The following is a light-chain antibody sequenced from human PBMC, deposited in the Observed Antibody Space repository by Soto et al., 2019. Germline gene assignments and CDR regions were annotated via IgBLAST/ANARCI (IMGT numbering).Light chain of an antibody. CDR3: NSYTSSSTYA. J-gene: IGLJ1*01. Sequence: QSVLTQPASVSGSPGHSITISCTGTSSDVGAYNYVSWYQQHPGKAPKLMLYDVANRPSGVSNRFSGSKSGNTASLTISGLQAEDEADYYCNSYTSSSTYAFGTGTKVTVL. CDR2: DVA. CDR1: SSDVGAYNY. V-gene: IGLV2-14*01.